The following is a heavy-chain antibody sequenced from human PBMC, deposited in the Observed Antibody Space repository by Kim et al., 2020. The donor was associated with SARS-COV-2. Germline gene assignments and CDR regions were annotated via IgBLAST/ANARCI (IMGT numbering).Heavy chain of an antibody. J-gene: IGHJ4*02. D-gene: IGHD3-9*01. Sequence: SETLSLTCAVYGGSFSGYYWSWIRQPPGKGLEWIGEINHSGNTNYNPSLKSRVTISVDTSKNQFSLKLSSVTAADTAVYYCARIWGDILTGYSVNYFDYCGQGTLVTVSS. V-gene: IGHV4-34*01. CDR2: INHSGNT. CDR1: GGSFSGYY. CDR3: ARIWGDILTGYSVNYFDY.